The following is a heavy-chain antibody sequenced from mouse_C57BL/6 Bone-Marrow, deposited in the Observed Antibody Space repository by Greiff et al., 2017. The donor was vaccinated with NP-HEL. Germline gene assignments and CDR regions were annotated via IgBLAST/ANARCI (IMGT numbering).Heavy chain of an antibody. Sequence: VQLKQSGAELVRPGASVKLSCTASGFNIKDDYMHWVKQRPEQGLEWIGWIDPENGDTEYASKFQGKATITADTSSTTAYLQLSSLTSEDTAVYYCTLYGSSSWFAYWGQGTLVTVSA. J-gene: IGHJ3*01. V-gene: IGHV14-4*01. D-gene: IGHD1-1*01. CDR1: GFNIKDDY. CDR2: IDPENGDT. CDR3: TLYGSSSWFAY.